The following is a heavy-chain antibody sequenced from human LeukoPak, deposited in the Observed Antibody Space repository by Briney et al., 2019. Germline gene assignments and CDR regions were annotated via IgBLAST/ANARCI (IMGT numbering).Heavy chain of an antibody. Sequence: SETLSLTCTVSGGSISSYCWSWIRQPTGKGLEWIGRIYTSGSTNYNPSLKSRVTMSVDTSKNQFSLKLSSVTAADTAVYYCASSSSGWYADYFDYWGQGTLVTVSS. CDR2: IYTSGST. D-gene: IGHD6-19*01. CDR1: GGSISSYC. CDR3: ASSSSGWYADYFDY. J-gene: IGHJ4*02. V-gene: IGHV4-4*07.